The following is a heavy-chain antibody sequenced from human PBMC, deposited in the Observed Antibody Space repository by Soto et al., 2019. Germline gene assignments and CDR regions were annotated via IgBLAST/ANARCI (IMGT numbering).Heavy chain of an antibody. J-gene: IGHJ4*02. D-gene: IGHD7-27*01. Sequence: SETLSLTCAVSGDSISRKNWWSWVRQPPGKGLEWIGEIYESGSTNYNPSLKSRVTISVDRSKNQFSLKLSSVSAADTAVYYCARGPSGDKIDYWGQGIQVTVSS. CDR1: GDSISRKNW. V-gene: IGHV4-4*02. CDR3: ARGPSGDKIDY. CDR2: IYESGST.